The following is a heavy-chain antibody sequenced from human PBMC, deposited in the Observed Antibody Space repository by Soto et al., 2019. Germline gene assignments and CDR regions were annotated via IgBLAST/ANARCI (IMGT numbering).Heavy chain of an antibody. CDR2: ISAYNGNT. CDR3: ARDGPYDIFSGYSSARHEIYT. Sequence: GASVKVSCKASGYTFTSYGISWVRQAPGQGLERMGWISAYNGNTNYAQTLQGRVTMTTDTSTSTAYRELRSLRSDDTAVYYCARDGPYDIFSGYSSARHEIYTWCQETVVTISA. J-gene: IGHJ4*01. D-gene: IGHD3-9*01. V-gene: IGHV1-18*01. CDR1: GYTFTSYG.